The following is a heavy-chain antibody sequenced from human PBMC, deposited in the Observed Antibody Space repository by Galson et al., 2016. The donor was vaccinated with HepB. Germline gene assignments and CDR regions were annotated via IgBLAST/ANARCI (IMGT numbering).Heavy chain of an antibody. CDR3: AKDPKGYRGYGLSDY. CDR1: GFTFSSYG. CDR2: ISYDGSNK. D-gene: IGHD5-12*01. J-gene: IGHJ4*02. V-gene: IGHV3-30*18. Sequence: SLRLSCAASGFTFSSYGMHWVRQAPGKGLEWVAVISYDGSNKYYADSVKGRFTISRDNSKNTLYLQMNSLRAEDTAVYYCAKDPKGYRGYGLSDYWGQGTLVTVSS.